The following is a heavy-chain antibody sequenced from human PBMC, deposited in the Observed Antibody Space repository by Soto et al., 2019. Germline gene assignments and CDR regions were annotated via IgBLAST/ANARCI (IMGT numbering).Heavy chain of an antibody. J-gene: IGHJ5*02. D-gene: IGHD3-9*01. Sequence: ASETLSLTCTVGEGCISRGGYYWSWIRQHPGKGLEWIGYIYYSGSTYYNPSLKSRVTISVDTSKNQFSLKLSSVTAADTAVYYCARAQRITIFSLWFDPWGQGTLVTVSS. CDR3: ARAQRITIFSLWFDP. V-gene: IGHV4-31*03. CDR1: EGCISRGGYY. CDR2: IYYSGST.